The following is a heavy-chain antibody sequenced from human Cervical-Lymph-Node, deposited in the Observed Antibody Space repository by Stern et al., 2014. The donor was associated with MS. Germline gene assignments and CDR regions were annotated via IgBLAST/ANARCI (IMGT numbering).Heavy chain of an antibody. V-gene: IGHV3-23*04. J-gene: IGHJ4*02. CDR3: AKNPEEHSSWSFFDY. CDR1: GFTFSSYA. Sequence: EVQLVESGGGLVQPGGSLRLSCAASGFTFSSYAMSWVRQAPGKGLEWVSAISGGGGSRYCADSVKGHFTISRDNSKNTLYLQMNSLRAEDTSVYYCAKNPEEHSSWSFFDYWGQGTLVTVSS. CDR2: ISGGGGSR. D-gene: IGHD6-13*01.